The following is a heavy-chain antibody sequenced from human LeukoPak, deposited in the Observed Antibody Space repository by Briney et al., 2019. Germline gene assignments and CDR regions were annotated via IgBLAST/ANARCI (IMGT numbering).Heavy chain of an antibody. Sequence: SETLSLTCTVSGDSISRYYWSWIRQPPGEGPECIGYISYSGSTNYNPSLKSRVTISLDTSKNHSSLKLTSVPAADTAVFYCARSQGAYFDYWGQGILVTVSS. CDR2: ISYSGST. CDR3: ARSQGAYFDY. CDR1: GDSISRYY. J-gene: IGHJ4*02. V-gene: IGHV4-59*01.